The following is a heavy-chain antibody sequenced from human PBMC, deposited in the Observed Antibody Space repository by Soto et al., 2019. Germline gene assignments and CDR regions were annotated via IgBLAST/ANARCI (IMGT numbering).Heavy chain of an antibody. Sequence: GGSLRLSCAASGFTFSSYSMNWVRQAPGKGLEWVSSISSSSSYIYYADSVKGRFTISRDNAKNSLYLQMNSLRAEDTAVYYCAKELLLWFGELIYNWFDPWGQGTLVTVSS. CDR2: ISSSSSYI. CDR3: AKELLLWFGELIYNWFDP. CDR1: GFTFSSYS. J-gene: IGHJ5*02. V-gene: IGHV3-21*01. D-gene: IGHD3-10*01.